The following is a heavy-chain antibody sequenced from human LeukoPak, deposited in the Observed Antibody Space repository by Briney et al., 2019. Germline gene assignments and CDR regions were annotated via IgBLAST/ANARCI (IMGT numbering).Heavy chain of an antibody. Sequence: SETLCLTCTVSGGSISIGDYYWSSIRQPPGKGLEWIGYIYYSGSTYYSPSLNSRVTISVDTSKNQISLKLSSVTAADTAVYYCARGKKRRFDPWGQGTLVTVSS. V-gene: IGHV4-30-4*01. J-gene: IGHJ5*02. CDR2: IYYSGST. CDR1: GGSISIGDYY. CDR3: ARGKKRRFDP.